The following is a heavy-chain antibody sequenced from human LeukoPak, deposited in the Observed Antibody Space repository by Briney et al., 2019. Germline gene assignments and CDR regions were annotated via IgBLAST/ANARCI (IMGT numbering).Heavy chain of an antibody. CDR1: GYTFTGYY. J-gene: IGHJ4*02. V-gene: IGHV1-2*02. D-gene: IGHD6-13*01. Sequence: ASVKVSCKASGYTFTGYYMHWVRQAPGQGLEWMGWINPNSGGTNYAQKFQGRVTMTRDTSISTAYMELSRLRSDDTAVYYCARDYPGYSSSWTYFDYWGQGTLVTVSS. CDR2: INPNSGGT. CDR3: ARDYPGYSSSWTYFDY.